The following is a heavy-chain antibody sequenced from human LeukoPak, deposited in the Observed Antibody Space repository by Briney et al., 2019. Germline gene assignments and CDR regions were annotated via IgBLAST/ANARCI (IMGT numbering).Heavy chain of an antibody. J-gene: IGHJ4*02. CDR2: ISGSGGST. CDR3: AKDQSTYVLISAVFDY. CDR1: GFTFSSYA. D-gene: IGHD3-16*01. Sequence: QPGGSLRLSCAASGFTFSSYAMSWVRQAPGKGLEWVSAISGSGGSTYYADSVKGRFTISRDNSKNTLYLQMNSLRAEDTAVYYCAKDQSTYVLISAVFDYWGQGTLVTVSS. V-gene: IGHV3-23*01.